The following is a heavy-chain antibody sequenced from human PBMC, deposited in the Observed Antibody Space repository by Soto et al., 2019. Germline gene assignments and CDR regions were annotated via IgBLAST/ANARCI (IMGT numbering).Heavy chain of an antibody. J-gene: IGHJ5*02. D-gene: IGHD6-19*01. CDR2: TYYRSKWYN. CDR1: GDSVSSNSAA. V-gene: IGHV6-1*01. Sequence: PSQTLSLTCAISGDSVSSNSAAWNWIRQSPSRGLERLGRTYYRSKWYNDYAVSVKSRITINPDTSKNQFSLQLNSVTPEDTAVYYCGRGGQWLSPNWFDPWGQGTLVTVSS. CDR3: GRGGQWLSPNWFDP.